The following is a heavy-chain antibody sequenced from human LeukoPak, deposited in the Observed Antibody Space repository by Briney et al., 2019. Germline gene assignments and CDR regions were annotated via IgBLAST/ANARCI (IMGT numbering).Heavy chain of an antibody. J-gene: IGHJ4*02. CDR1: GGSISSGSYY. Sequence: SETLSLTCTVSGGSISSGSYYWSWIRQPAGKGLEWIGRIYTSGSTNYNPSLKSRVTISVDTSKNQFSLKLSSVTAADTAVYYCARVYYDSSGYYFDYWGQGALVTVSS. V-gene: IGHV4-61*02. CDR2: IYTSGST. CDR3: ARVYYDSSGYYFDY. D-gene: IGHD3-22*01.